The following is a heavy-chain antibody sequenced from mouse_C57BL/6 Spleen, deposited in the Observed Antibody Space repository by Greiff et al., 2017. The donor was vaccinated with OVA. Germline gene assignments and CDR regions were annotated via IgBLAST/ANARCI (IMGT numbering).Heavy chain of an antibody. CDR1: GFTFSDYG. CDR2: ISSGSSTI. CDR3: ARNRGGYYAMDY. J-gene: IGHJ4*01. Sequence: EVKLVESGGGLVKPGGSLKLSCAASGFTFSDYGMHWVRQAPEKGLEWVAYISSGSSTIYYADTVKGRFTISRDNAKNTLFLQMTSLRSEDTAMYYCARNRGGYYAMDYWGQGTSVTVSS. V-gene: IGHV5-17*01.